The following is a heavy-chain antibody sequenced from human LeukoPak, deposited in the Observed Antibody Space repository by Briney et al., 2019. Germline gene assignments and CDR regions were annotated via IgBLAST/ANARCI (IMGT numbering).Heavy chain of an antibody. D-gene: IGHD5-12*01. CDR1: GYTFTSYG. Sequence: ASAKVSCKASGYTFTSYGISWVRQAPGQGLEWMGWISAYNGNTNYAQKLQGRVTMTTDTSTSTAYMELRSLRSDDTAVYYCARVSGYSGYDPFDYWGQGTLVTVSS. V-gene: IGHV1-18*01. CDR3: ARVSGYSGYDPFDY. J-gene: IGHJ4*02. CDR2: ISAYNGNT.